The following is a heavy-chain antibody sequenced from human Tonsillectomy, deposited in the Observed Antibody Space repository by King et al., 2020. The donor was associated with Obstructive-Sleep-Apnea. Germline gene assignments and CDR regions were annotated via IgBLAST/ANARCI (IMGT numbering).Heavy chain of an antibody. J-gene: IGHJ4*02. CDR2: ISSSSSTI. CDR3: ARVSEAVAGTDYFDY. D-gene: IGHD6-19*01. Sequence: VQLVESGGGLVQPGGSLRLSCAASGFTFSSYSMNWVRQAPGKGLEWVSYISSSSSTIYYADSVKGRFTISRDNAKNSLYLQMNSLRAEDTAVYYCARVSEAVAGTDYFDYWGQGTLVTVSS. V-gene: IGHV3-48*04. CDR1: GFTFSSYS.